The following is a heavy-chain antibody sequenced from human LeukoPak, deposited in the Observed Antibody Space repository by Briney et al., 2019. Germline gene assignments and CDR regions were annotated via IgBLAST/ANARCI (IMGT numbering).Heavy chain of an antibody. CDR3: ARQRDLTDAFDV. J-gene: IGHJ3*01. V-gene: IGHV5-51*01. D-gene: IGHD3-9*01. Sequence: GESLKISCKGSGYSVTTYWIGWVRQMPGKGLEWMGIIYPGDSDTRYSPSFQGQVTISADKSISTAHLQWSSLKASDTAMYYCARQRDLTDAFDVWGQGTMVTVSS. CDR2: IYPGDSDT. CDR1: GYSVTTYW.